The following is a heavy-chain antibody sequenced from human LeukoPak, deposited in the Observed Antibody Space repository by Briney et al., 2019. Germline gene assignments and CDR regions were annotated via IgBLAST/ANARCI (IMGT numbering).Heavy chain of an antibody. Sequence: PSETLSLTCTVSGGSVSSGSYYWSWIRQPPGKGLEWIGYIYYSGNTNYNPSLKSRVTISVDTSKNQFSLKLSSVTAADTAVYYCARGWQQGPRYFDLWGRGTLVTVSS. D-gene: IGHD4-23*01. CDR2: IYYSGNT. CDR1: GGSVSSGSYY. J-gene: IGHJ2*01. V-gene: IGHV4-61*01. CDR3: ARGWQQGPRYFDL.